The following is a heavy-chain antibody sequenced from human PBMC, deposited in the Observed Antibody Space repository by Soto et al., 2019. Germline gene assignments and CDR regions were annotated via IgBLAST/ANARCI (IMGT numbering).Heavy chain of an antibody. V-gene: IGHV4-4*02. CDR3: ASVRGGYYYAMDV. J-gene: IGHJ6*02. D-gene: IGHD3-10*02. Sequence: QVQLQESGPGLVKPSGTLSLTCAVSGGSISSSNWWSWVRQPPGKGLEWIGEIYHSGSTNYNPSLKSRVTXSXDXXKNQLPLKLSSVTAADTAVYYCASVRGGYYYAMDVWGQGTTVTVSS. CDR2: IYHSGST. CDR1: GGSISSSNW.